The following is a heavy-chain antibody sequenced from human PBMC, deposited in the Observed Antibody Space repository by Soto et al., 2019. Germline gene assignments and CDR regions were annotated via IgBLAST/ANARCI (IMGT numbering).Heavy chain of an antibody. CDR3: AKAGDWNYVFDF. D-gene: IGHD1-7*01. CDR1: GFSFTHYL. CDR2: VNADGSST. V-gene: IGHV3-74*01. J-gene: IGHJ4*02. Sequence: EVRLVESGGGQVHPGGSLRLSCAASGFSFTHYLIHWVRQVPGKGLEWVCRVNADGSSTNYAGFAKGRFTISRDNSKNTAYLEMNNLRADDTALYYCAKAGDWNYVFDFWGQGTSVIVSS.